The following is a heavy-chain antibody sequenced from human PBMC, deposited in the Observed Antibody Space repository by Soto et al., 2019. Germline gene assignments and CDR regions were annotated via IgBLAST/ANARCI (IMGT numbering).Heavy chain of an antibody. V-gene: IGHV3-30-3*01. Sequence: GGSLRLSCAASGFTFSSYAMHWVRQAPGKGLEWVAVISYDGSNKYYADSVKGRFTISRDNSKNTLYLQMNSLRAEDTAVYYCARDGSSGEGALDHLDYWGQGTLVTVPQ. CDR2: ISYDGSNK. J-gene: IGHJ4*02. CDR1: GFTFSSYA. D-gene: IGHD1-26*01. CDR3: ARDGSSGEGALDHLDY.